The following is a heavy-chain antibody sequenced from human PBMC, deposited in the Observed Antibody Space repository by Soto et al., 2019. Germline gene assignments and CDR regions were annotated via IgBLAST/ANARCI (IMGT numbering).Heavy chain of an antibody. CDR2: IWFDGSVK. J-gene: IGHJ3*02. D-gene: IGHD2-15*01. V-gene: IGHV3-33*01. Sequence: GGSLRLSCAASGFTFSSYGMHWVRQAPGKGLEWVALIWFDGSVKYYAESVKGRFTISRDNSKSTLYLQMNSLRAEDTAVYYCARLYCSASNCYSVGAFDIRGQGTMVTVSS. CDR3: ARLYCSASNCYSVGAFDI. CDR1: GFTFSSYG.